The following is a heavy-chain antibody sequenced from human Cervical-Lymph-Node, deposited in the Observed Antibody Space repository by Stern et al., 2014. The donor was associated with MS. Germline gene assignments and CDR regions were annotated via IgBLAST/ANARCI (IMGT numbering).Heavy chain of an antibody. V-gene: IGHV1-46*03. J-gene: IGHJ4*02. CDR2: INPRGGSP. D-gene: IGHD1-14*01. CDR3: ARDHNNGPDF. Sequence: QDQLVQSGAEVKKPGASVKVSCKASGYTFTNYYMHWVRQTPGQGLEWMGVINPRGGSPTYAQKFQGRVTMTRDTSTSTVYMELSSLRSEDTAVYYCARDHNNGPDFWGRGTLVTVSS. CDR1: GYTFTNYY.